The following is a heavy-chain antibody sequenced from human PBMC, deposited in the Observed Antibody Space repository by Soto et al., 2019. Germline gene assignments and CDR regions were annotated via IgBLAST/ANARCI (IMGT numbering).Heavy chain of an antibody. CDR2: IIPIFGTA. J-gene: IGHJ4*02. CDR3: ARGSREYYDFWSGYYDFDY. CDR1: GGTFSSYA. Sequence: SVKVSCKASGGTFSSYAISWVRQAPGQGLEWMGGIIPIFGTANYAQKFQGRVTITADESTSTAYMELSSLRSEDTAVYYCARGSREYYDFWSGYYDFDYWGQGTLVTVSS. V-gene: IGHV1-69*13. D-gene: IGHD3-3*01.